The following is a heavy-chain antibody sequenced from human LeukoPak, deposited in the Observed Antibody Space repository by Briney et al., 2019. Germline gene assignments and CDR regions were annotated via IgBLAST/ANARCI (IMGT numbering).Heavy chain of an antibody. J-gene: IGHJ4*02. CDR3: ARGQGTVTTH. CDR1: GGSFSGCY. Sequence: SETLSLTCAVSGGSFSGCYWTWIRQPPGKGLEWIGEINHSGSANYNPSLMSRVTISLDTSKNHFSLNLSSVTVADTAVYYCARGQGTVTTHWGQGTLVTVSS. D-gene: IGHD4-11*01. CDR2: INHSGSA. V-gene: IGHV4-34*01.